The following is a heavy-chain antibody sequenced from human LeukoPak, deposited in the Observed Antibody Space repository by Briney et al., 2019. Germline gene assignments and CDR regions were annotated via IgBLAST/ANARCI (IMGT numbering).Heavy chain of an antibody. Sequence: ASVKVSCKASGYTFTSYYMHWVRQAPGRGLEWMGIINPSGGSTSYAQKFQGRVTMTRDTSTSTVYMELSSLRSEDTAVYYCAREGESGSYPSWFDPWGQGTLVTVSS. V-gene: IGHV1-46*01. J-gene: IGHJ5*02. CDR1: GYTFTSYY. D-gene: IGHD1-26*01. CDR2: INPSGGST. CDR3: AREGESGSYPSWFDP.